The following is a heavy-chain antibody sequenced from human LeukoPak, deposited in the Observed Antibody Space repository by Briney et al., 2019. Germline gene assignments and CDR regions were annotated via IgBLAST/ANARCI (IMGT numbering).Heavy chain of an antibody. D-gene: IGHD6-13*01. V-gene: IGHV4-59*12. Sequence: SETLSLTCTVSGDSMNNYYWTWIRQPPGKGLEWIGYSYYSGSTNYNPSLKSRVTISVDTSKNQFSLKLSSVTAADTAVYYCATASSSWYNWFDPWGQGTLVTVSS. CDR1: GDSMNNYY. CDR2: SYYSGST. J-gene: IGHJ5*02. CDR3: ATASSSWYNWFDP.